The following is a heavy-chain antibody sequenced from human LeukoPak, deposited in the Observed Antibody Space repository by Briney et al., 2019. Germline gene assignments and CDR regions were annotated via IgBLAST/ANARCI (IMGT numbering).Heavy chain of an antibody. CDR2: INAGNGNT. J-gene: IGHJ4*02. D-gene: IGHD2-2*01. Sequence: ASVKVSCKASGYTFTSYAMHWVRQAPGQRLEWMGRINAGNGNTKYSQKFQGRVTITRDTSASTAYMELSSLRSEDTAVYYCAVTTNTVYCSSTSCYEPVFDYWGQGTLVTVSS. CDR1: GYTFTSYA. V-gene: IGHV1-3*01. CDR3: AVTTNTVYCSSTSCYEPVFDY.